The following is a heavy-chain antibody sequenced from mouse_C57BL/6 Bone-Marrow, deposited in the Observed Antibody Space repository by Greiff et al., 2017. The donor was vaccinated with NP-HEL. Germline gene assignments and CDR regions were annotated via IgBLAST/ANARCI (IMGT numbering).Heavy chain of an antibody. V-gene: IGHV5-17*01. Sequence: EVKLMESGGGLVKPGGSLKLSCAASGFTFSDYGMHWVRQAPEKGLEWVAYISSGSSTIYYADTVKGRFTISRDNAKNTLFLQMTSLRSEDMAMYYCARRYGSSPFYAMDYWGQGTSVTVSS. J-gene: IGHJ4*01. CDR3: ARRYGSSPFYAMDY. CDR2: ISSGSSTI. CDR1: GFTFSDYG. D-gene: IGHD1-1*01.